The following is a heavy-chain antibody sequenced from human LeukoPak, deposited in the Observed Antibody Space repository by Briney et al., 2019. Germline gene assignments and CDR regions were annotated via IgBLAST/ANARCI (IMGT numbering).Heavy chain of an antibody. CDR2: IKQDGSEK. J-gene: IGHJ6*03. CDR1: GFTFSSYW. D-gene: IGHD6-19*01. V-gene: IGHV3-7*01. CDR3: ASSIAVAGTVGYMDV. Sequence: GGSLRLSCAASGFTFSSYWMSWVRQAPGKGLEWVANIKQDGSEKYYVDSVKGRFTISRDNAKNSLYLQMNSLRAEDTAVYYCASSIAVAGTVGYMDVWGKGTTVTVSS.